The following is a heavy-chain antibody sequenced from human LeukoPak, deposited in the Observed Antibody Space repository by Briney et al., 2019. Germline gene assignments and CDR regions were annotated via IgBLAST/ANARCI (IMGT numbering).Heavy chain of an antibody. V-gene: IGHV4-39*07. J-gene: IGHJ5*02. CDR2: IYYSGST. CDR1: GGSISSSSYY. D-gene: IGHD6-25*01. Sequence: SETLSLTCTVSGGSISSSSYYWGWIRQPPGKGLEWIGSIYYSGSTYYNPSLKSRVTISVDTSKDQFSLKLSSVTAADTAVYYCAREGAAAEDVNWFDPWGQGTLVTVSS. CDR3: AREGAAAEDVNWFDP.